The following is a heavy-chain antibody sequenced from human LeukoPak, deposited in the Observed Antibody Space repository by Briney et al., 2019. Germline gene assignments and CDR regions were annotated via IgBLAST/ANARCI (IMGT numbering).Heavy chain of an antibody. CDR1: GASINDYY. J-gene: IGHJ4*02. V-gene: IGHV4-59*01. CDR2: VYHTGTS. D-gene: IGHD2-8*01. Sequence: SETLSLTCSVSGASINDYYWTWIRQPPGKGLEWIGYVYHTGTSGYHPSLKSRVPMSLDTSKNQVSLKLRSVTAADTAVYFCTRVVNGGHFDYWGQGTLVTVSS. CDR3: TRVVNGGHFDY.